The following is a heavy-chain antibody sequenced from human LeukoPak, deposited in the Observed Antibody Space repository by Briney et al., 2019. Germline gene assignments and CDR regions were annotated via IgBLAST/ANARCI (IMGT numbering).Heavy chain of an antibody. J-gene: IGHJ5*02. Sequence: SVKVSCKASGGTFSSYAISWVRQAPGQGLEWMGGIIPIYGTANYAQKFQGRVTITTDESTSTAYMELSSLRSEDTAVYYCAIARGATYNWFDPWGQGTLVTVSS. V-gene: IGHV1-69*05. CDR3: AIARGATYNWFDP. CDR2: IIPIYGTA. D-gene: IGHD5-12*01. CDR1: GGTFSSYA.